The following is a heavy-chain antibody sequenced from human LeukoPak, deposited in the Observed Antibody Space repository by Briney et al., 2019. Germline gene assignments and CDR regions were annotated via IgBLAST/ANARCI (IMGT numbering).Heavy chain of an antibody. D-gene: IGHD3-22*01. CDR3: ARLLDNDASGDPDTFDM. V-gene: IGHV4-59*11. Sequence: SETLSLTCSVSGGSMSRHYWSWVRQAPGKGLEWSGYIYYYCITYYNPSLRSRVTMSIDTSKSLFSLQLTSVTAADTAVYSCARLLDNDASGDPDTFDMWGQGTVVTVSS. CDR2: IYYYCIT. J-gene: IGHJ3*02. CDR1: GGSMSRHY.